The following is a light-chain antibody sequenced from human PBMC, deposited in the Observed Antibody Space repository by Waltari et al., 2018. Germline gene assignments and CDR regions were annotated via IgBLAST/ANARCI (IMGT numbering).Light chain of an antibody. CDR1: QSVSRA. V-gene: IGKV3-20*01. CDR3: QHYVSLPVT. CDR2: GAS. J-gene: IGKJ1*01. Sequence: EIVLTQSQGTLSLSPGERATLSCRASQSVSRALAWYQQNPGHAPRLLIYGASNRATGIPDRFSGSGSGTDFSLIISRLEPEDFAVYYCQHYVSLPVTFGQGTKVEIK.